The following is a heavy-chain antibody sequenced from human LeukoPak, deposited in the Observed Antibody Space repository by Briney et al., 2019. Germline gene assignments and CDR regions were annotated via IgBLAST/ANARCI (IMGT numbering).Heavy chain of an antibody. CDR3: ARSITGTGWKYYFDH. D-gene: IGHD1-14*01. Sequence: PGGSLRLSCTTSGFTFEDYAMTWVRQAPGKGLEWVGFIRSKEFGSTTEYAASVKGRFTVSRDDSRGIAYLQMNSLKSEDTATYYCARSITGTGWKYYFDHWGQGTLITVSS. V-gene: IGHV3-49*04. CDR1: GFTFEDYA. J-gene: IGHJ4*02. CDR2: IRSKEFGSTT.